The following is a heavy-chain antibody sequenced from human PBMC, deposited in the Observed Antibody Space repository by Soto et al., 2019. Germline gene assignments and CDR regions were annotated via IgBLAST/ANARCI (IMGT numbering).Heavy chain of an antibody. CDR2: IYYSGST. CDR3: ASHLYSSGWYPALYD. D-gene: IGHD6-19*01. CDR1: GGSISSSSYY. J-gene: IGHJ4*02. V-gene: IGHV4-39*01. Sequence: PSETLSLTCTVSGGSISSSSYYWGWIRQPPGKGLEWIGSIYYSGSTYYNPSLKSRVTISVDTSKNQFSLKLSSVTAADTAVYYCASHLYSSGWYPALYDWGQGTLVTVSS.